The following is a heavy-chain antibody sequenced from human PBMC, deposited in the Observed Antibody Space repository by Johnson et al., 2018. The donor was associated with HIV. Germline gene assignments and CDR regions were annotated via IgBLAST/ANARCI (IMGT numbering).Heavy chain of an antibody. CDR1: GFTFSSYA. Sequence: VQLVESGGGVVQPGRSLRLSCAASGFTFSSYAMHWVRQAPGKGLEWVAVISYDGSNKYYADSVKGRFTLSRDNSKNTLYLQMNSLRAEDTAVYYCANGGPGTTVTTWEDAFDIWGQGTMVTVSS. V-gene: IGHV3-30*04. D-gene: IGHD4-17*01. CDR3: ANGGPGTTVTTWEDAFDI. J-gene: IGHJ3*02. CDR2: ISYDGSNK.